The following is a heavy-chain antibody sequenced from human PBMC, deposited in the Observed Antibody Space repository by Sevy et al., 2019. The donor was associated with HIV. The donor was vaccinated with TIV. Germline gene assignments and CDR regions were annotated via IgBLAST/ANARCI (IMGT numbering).Heavy chain of an antibody. CDR2: IYTSGNT. V-gene: IGHV4-4*07. D-gene: IGHD6-13*01. CDR3: AGAAIDTGDFEY. J-gene: IGHJ4*02. Sequence: SETLSLTCTVSGGSISSYYWSWIRQPSGKGLEWIGRIYTSGNTHYNPSLKSRVTMSVDTSKNQFSLNLSYVTPADTVVYYCAGAAIDTGDFEYWGQGTLVTVSS. CDR1: GGSISSYY.